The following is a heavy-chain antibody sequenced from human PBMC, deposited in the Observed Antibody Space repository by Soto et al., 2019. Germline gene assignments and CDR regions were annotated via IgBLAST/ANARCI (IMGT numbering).Heavy chain of an antibody. D-gene: IGHD2-2*01. CDR2: ISKSDYT. V-gene: IGHV3-21*01. J-gene: IGHJ4*02. Sequence: VGSLRLSCTVSGFAFNNYGINWVRQAPGKGLEWVSSISKSDYTYYSDSVKGRFTISRDNAKNSVSLQMNTLRVEGTAVYYCAREDSIIIPAVSDFWGQGTLVTVSS. CDR3: AREDSIIIPAVSDF. CDR1: GFAFNNYG.